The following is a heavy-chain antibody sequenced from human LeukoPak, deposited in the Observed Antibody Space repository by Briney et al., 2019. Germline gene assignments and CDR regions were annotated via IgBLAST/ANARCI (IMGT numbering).Heavy chain of an antibody. CDR2: IGTEGDT. Sequence: PGGSPRLSCAASGFTFNNYDMHWVRQATGKGLEWGAAIGTEGDTYYPDSVKGRFTISRENGKTSLFLQMDSLRAGDSAVYYCARSFHCSGGRCYLDFLLWGQGTLVTVSS. CDR1: GFTFNNYD. D-gene: IGHD2-15*01. V-gene: IGHV3-13*01. J-gene: IGHJ1*01. CDR3: ARSFHCSGGRCYLDFLL.